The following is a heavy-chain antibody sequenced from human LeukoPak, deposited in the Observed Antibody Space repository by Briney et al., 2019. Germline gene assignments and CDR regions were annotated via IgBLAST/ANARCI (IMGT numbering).Heavy chain of an antibody. V-gene: IGHV3-21*01. Sequence: GGSLRLSCAASGFTFSSYSMNWVRQAPGKGLEWVSSITSSSSYIYYADSVKGRFTTSRDDAKNSLYLQMNSLRAEDTAVYYCARDADPYDSSGRRAFDIWGQGTMVTVSS. CDR2: ITSSSSYI. CDR3: ARDADPYDSSGRRAFDI. CDR1: GFTFSSYS. J-gene: IGHJ3*02. D-gene: IGHD3-22*01.